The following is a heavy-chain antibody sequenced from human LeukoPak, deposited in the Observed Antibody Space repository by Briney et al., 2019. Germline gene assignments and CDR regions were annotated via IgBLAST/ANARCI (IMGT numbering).Heavy chain of an antibody. V-gene: IGHV3-74*01. CDR2: INGDGSST. D-gene: IGHD2-2*01. CDR3: ARDLVVTSGY. Sequence: GGSLRLSCVASGFTFSSYWMRWVRQAPRKGLVWVSRINGDGSSTTYADSVKGRFTISRDNAKNTLYLQMNGLRAEDTAVYYCARDLVVTSGYWGQGTLVTVSS. J-gene: IGHJ4*02. CDR1: GFTFSSYW.